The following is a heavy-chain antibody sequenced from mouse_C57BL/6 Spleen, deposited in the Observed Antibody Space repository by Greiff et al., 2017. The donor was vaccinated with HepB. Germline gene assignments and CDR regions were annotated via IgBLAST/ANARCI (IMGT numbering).Heavy chain of an antibody. CDR1: GYTFTSYW. V-gene: IGHV1-69*01. J-gene: IGHJ1*03. D-gene: IGHD1-1*01. CDR2: IDPSDSYT. CDR3: ARLTGYGSSYWYFDV. Sequence: QVQLQQPGAELVMPGASVKLSCKASGYTFTSYWMHWVKQRPGQGLEWIGEIDPSDSYTNYNQKFKGKSTLTVDKSSSTAYMQLSILTSEDSAVYYCARLTGYGSSYWYFDVWGTGTTVTVSS.